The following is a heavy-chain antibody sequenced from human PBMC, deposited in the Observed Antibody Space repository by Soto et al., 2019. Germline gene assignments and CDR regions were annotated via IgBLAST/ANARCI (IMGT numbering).Heavy chain of an antibody. D-gene: IGHD5-12*01. CDR2: IYYSGST. CDR3: ARDGERDGYNSYNWFDP. CDR1: GGSISSSSYY. V-gene: IGHV4-39*02. J-gene: IGHJ5*02. Sequence: SETLSLTCTVSGGSISSSSYYWGWIRQPPGKGLEWIGSIYYSGSTYYNPPLKSRVTISVDTSKNQFSLKLSSVTAADTAVYYCARDGERDGYNSYNWFDPWGQGTLVTVSS.